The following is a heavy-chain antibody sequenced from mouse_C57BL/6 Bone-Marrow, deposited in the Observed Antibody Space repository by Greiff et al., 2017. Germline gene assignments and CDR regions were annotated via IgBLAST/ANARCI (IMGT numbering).Heavy chain of an antibody. V-gene: IGHV3-6*01. J-gene: IGHJ1*03. Sequence: EVKLQESGPGLVKPSQSLSLTCSVTGYSITSGYYWNWIRQFPGNKLEWMGYISYDGSNNYNPSLKNRIPITRDTSKNQFFLKLNSVTTEDTATYYCARRYFDVWGTGTTVTVSS. CDR3: ARRYFDV. CDR1: GYSITSGYY. CDR2: ISYDGSN.